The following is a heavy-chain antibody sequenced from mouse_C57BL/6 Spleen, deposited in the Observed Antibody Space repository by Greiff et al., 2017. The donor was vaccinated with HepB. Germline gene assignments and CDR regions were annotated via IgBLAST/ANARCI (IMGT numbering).Heavy chain of an antibody. J-gene: IGHJ3*01. CDR3: ARGGYSNLFAY. Sequence: VQLQQPGAELVRPGSSVKLSCKASGYTFTSYWMDWVKQRPGQGLEWIGNIYPSDSETHYNQKFKDKATLTVDKSSSTAYMQLSSLTSEDSAVYYCARGGYSNLFAYWGQGTLVTVSA. D-gene: IGHD2-5*01. CDR1: GYTFTSYW. V-gene: IGHV1-61*01. CDR2: IYPSDSET.